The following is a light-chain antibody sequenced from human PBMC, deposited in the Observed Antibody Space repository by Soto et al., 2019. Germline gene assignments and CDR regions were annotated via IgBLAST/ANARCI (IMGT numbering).Light chain of an antibody. CDR1: QGISSY. CDR3: QQYYSYPPYT. V-gene: IGKV1-8*01. CDR2: AAS. Sequence: AIRMTQSPSSLSASTGDRVTITCRASQGISSYLAWYQQKPGKAPKLLIYAASTLQSVVPSRFSGSGSGTDFTLTISCLQSEDFATYYCQQYYSYPPYTFGQGTKLEIK. J-gene: IGKJ2*01.